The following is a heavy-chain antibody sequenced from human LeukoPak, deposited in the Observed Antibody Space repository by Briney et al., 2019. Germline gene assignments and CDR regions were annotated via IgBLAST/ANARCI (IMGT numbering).Heavy chain of an antibody. CDR1: GYWITNYR. D-gene: IGHD3-22*01. V-gene: IGHV5-51*01. J-gene: IGHJ4*02. Sequence: GESLKISCRGSGYWITNYRIAWVRQMPGKGLEWMGIIYPGDSETTYSPSFQGQVTISVDKSINTAYLQWSSLKTSDTAMYYCARLDEDFYYDGSGYYFWGQGTLVTVSS. CDR2: IYPGDSET. CDR3: ARLDEDFYYDGSGYYF.